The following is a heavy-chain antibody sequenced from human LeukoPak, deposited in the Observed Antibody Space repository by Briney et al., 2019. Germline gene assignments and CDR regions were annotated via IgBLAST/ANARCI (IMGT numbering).Heavy chain of an antibody. CDR3: ARKGSSGYYYPLDY. V-gene: IGHV3-48*04. J-gene: IGHJ4*02. CDR2: ISSSSSTI. CDR1: GFTFSSYS. Sequence: GGSLRLSCAASGFTFSSYSMNWVRQAPGKGLEWVSYISSSSSTIYYADSVKGRFTISRDNAKNSLYLQMNSLRAEDTAVYYCARKGSSGYYYPLDYWGQGTLVTVSS. D-gene: IGHD3-22*01.